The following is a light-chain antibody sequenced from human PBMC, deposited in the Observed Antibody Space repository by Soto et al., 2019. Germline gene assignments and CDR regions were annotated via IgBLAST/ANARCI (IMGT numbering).Light chain of an antibody. V-gene: IGLV1-40*01. Sequence: QSVLTQPPSVSGAPGQRVTISCTGSSSNIGAGYDVHWYQQLPGTAPKLLIYGNSKRPSGVPDRFSGSKSGTSASLAITGLQAEDEADYYCQSYDSSLSGSGGVFGGGTKLTVL. CDR3: QSYDSSLSGSGGV. J-gene: IGLJ3*02. CDR1: SSNIGAGYD. CDR2: GNS.